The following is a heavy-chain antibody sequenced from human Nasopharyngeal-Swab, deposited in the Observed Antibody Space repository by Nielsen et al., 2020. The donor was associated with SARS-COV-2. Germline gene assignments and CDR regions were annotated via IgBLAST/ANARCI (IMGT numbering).Heavy chain of an antibody. D-gene: IGHD6-19*01. Sequence: GESLKISCAASGFTFSSYWMSWVRQAPGKGLGWVANIKQDGSEKYYVDSVKGRFTISRDNAKNSLYLQMNSLRAEDTAVYYCARDQIAVAGTSYYYGMDVWGQGTTVTVSS. J-gene: IGHJ6*02. V-gene: IGHV3-7*01. CDR2: IKQDGSEK. CDR1: GFTFSSYW. CDR3: ARDQIAVAGTSYYYGMDV.